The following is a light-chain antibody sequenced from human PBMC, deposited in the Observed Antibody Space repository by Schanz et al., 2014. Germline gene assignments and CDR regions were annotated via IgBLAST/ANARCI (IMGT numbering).Light chain of an antibody. V-gene: IGLV2-14*01. CDR1: SSDVGGYDF. CDR2: DVS. Sequence: HSALTQPASVSGSPGQSITISCTGTSSDVGGYDFVSWYQQHPGKAPKLMIYDVSNRPSGVSNRFSGSKSGNTASLTISGLQAEDEADYYCSSYTISSTRIVVFGGGTKLTV. J-gene: IGLJ2*01. CDR3: SSYTISSTRIVV.